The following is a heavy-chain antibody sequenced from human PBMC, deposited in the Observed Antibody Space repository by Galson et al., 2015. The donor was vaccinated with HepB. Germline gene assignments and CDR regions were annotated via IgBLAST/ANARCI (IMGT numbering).Heavy chain of an antibody. D-gene: IGHD2-15*01. CDR2: ISSSSSYT. J-gene: IGHJ4*02. V-gene: IGHV3-11*06. CDR3: ARETYCSGGSCSYFDY. Sequence: SLRLSCAASGFTFSDYYMSWIRQAPGKGLEWVSYISSSSSYTNYADSVKGRFTISRDNAKNSLYLQMNSLRAEDTAVYYCARETYCSGGSCSYFDYWGQGTLVTVSS. CDR1: GFTFSDYY.